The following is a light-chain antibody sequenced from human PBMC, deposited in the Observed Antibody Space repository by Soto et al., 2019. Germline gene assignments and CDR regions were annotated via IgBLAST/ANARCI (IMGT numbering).Light chain of an antibody. Sequence: QSVLSQPPSASGAPGERVTISCSGSRSNIGSSNVNWFKQFAGTAPKLIITVSDQRPSGVPDRFSGSKSGTSGSLAISGLQSEDEADYYCAVWDDSLKAYIFGAGTKVTVL. CDR2: VSD. V-gene: IGLV1-44*01. J-gene: IGLJ1*01. CDR3: AVWDDSLKAYI. CDR1: RSNIGSSN.